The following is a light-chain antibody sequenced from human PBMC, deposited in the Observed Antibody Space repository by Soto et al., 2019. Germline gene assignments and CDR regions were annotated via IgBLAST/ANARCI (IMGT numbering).Light chain of an antibody. CDR1: QSISSW. CDR2: KAS. CDR3: QQYSAYRT. V-gene: IGKV1-5*03. J-gene: IGKJ1*01. Sequence: DIHMTQSPSTLSASLGDRVTITFRASQSISSWLAWYQQKPGKAPKLLIYKASSLQGGVPSRFSGSGSGTEFTLSISSLQPEDFATYYCQQYSAYRTFGQGTKVDIK.